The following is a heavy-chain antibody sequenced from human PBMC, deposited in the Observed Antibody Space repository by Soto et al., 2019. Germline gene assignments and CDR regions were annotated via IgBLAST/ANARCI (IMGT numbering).Heavy chain of an antibody. D-gene: IGHD2-21*02. Sequence: LRLSCAASGFTFSSYTMSWVRQAPGKGLEWVSGISATGGSTYYADSAKGRFTFSRDNSKNTLYLQMNSLRAEDTAVYYCAKGFIRDCGGDCTVDTWGQGTLVTVSS. J-gene: IGHJ5*02. V-gene: IGHV3-23*01. CDR3: AKGFIRDCGGDCTVDT. CDR2: ISATGGST. CDR1: GFTFSSYT.